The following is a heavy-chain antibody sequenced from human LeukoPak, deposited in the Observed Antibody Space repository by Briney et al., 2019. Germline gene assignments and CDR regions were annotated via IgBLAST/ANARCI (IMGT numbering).Heavy chain of an antibody. V-gene: IGHV4-61*02. CDR2: VHTSGST. Sequence: PSETLSLTCTVSGGSISSGSYYWSWIRKPAGKGLEYIGRVHTSGSTDYNPSLKSRVIISLDTSKNQFSLRVSSVTAADTAVYYCARDKSAPKTFYYFDYWGQGTLVTVSS. CDR3: ARDKSAPKTFYYFDY. CDR1: GGSISSGSYY. J-gene: IGHJ4*02.